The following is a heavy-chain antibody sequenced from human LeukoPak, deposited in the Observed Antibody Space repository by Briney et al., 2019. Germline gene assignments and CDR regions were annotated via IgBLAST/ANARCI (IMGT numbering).Heavy chain of an antibody. CDR2: ISAYNGNT. V-gene: IGHV1-18*01. CDR3: AAIVNSGWYRYFDY. D-gene: IGHD6-19*01. Sequence: ASVKVSCKASGYTFTSYGISWARQAPGQGLEWMGWISAYNGNTNYAQKLQGRVTMTTDTSTSTAYMELRSLRSDDTAVYYCAAIVNSGWYRYFDYWGQGTLVTVSS. CDR1: GYTFTSYG. J-gene: IGHJ4*02.